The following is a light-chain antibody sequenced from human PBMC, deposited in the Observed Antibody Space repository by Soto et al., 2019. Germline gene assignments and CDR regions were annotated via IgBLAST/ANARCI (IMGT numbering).Light chain of an antibody. V-gene: IGKV4-1*01. CDR3: QQYYSTPWT. CDR1: KCVLYSSNNKNY. CDR2: WAS. J-gene: IGKJ1*01. Sequence: DIVLTQSPDSLAVSLGERATIHCKSGKCVLYSSNNKNYLAWYQQKPGQPPKLLIYWASTRESGVPDRFSGSGSGTDFTLTISSLQAEDVAVYYCQQYYSTPWTFGQGTKVDI.